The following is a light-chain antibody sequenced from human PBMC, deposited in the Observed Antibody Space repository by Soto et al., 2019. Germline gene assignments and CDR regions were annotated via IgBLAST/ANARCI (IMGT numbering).Light chain of an antibody. CDR1: QSVSSSY. J-gene: IGKJ1*01. Sequence: EIVLTQSPATLSLSPGERATLSCRAIQSVSSSYLAWYQHRPGQAPRLLIYGASIRATGVPARFSGSGSGTEFTLTISSLQSEDFAVYYCQQYDNWPPWTFGQGTKVDIK. V-gene: IGKV3-15*01. CDR2: GAS. CDR3: QQYDNWPPWT.